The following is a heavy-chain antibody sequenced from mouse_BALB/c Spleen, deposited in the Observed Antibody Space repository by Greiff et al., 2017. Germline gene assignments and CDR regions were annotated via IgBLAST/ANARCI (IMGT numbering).Heavy chain of an antibody. CDR2: ISSGGSYT. Sequence: EVQLKESGGGLVKPGGSLKLSCAASGFTFSSYAMSWVRQTPEKRLEWVATISSGGSYTYYPDTVKGRFTISRDNAKNTLYLQMSSLKSEDTAMYYCARHEDYAMDYWGQGTSVTVSS. CDR1: GFTFSSYA. V-gene: IGHV5-9-3*01. J-gene: IGHJ4*01. CDR3: ARHEDYAMDY.